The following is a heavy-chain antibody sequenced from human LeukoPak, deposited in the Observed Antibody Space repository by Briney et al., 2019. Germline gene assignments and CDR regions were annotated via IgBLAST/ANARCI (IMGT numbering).Heavy chain of an antibody. Sequence: GRSLRLSCAASGFTFDDYAMHWVRQAPGKGLEWVSGISWNSDSIRYADSVKGRFTISRDNAKNSLYLQMNSLRAEDTALYYCAKDSRSSWFNWFDPWGQGTLVTVSS. D-gene: IGHD6-13*01. V-gene: IGHV3-9*01. CDR3: AKDSRSSWFNWFDP. CDR1: GFTFDDYA. CDR2: ISWNSDSI. J-gene: IGHJ5*02.